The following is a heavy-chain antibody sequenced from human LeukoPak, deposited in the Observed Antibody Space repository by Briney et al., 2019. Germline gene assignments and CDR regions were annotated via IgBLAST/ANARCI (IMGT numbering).Heavy chain of an antibody. V-gene: IGHV3-7*01. J-gene: IGHJ4*02. Sequence: GGSLRLSCAASGFAFRTYWMSWVRQAPGKGLEWVANIKQDGSEKYYVDSVKGRFTISRDNAKNSVDLQMNSLRAEDTAVYYCARLNYSGSYYWGVLEYFDYWGQGTLVTVSS. CDR3: ARLNYSGSYYWGVLEYFDY. CDR1: GFAFRTYW. D-gene: IGHD1-26*01. CDR2: IKQDGSEK.